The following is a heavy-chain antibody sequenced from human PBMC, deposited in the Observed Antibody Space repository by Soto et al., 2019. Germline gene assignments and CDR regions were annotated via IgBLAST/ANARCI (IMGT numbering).Heavy chain of an antibody. CDR3: ARHVNLDYGSGGTVFDY. V-gene: IGHV4-39*01. Sequence: SETLSLTCTVSGGSISSSSYYWGWIRQPPGKGLEWIGSIYYSGSTYYNPSLKSRVTISVDTSKNQFSLKLSSVTAADTAVYYCARHVNLDYGSGGTVFDYRGQGTLVTVSS. CDR2: IYYSGST. CDR1: GGSISSSSYY. D-gene: IGHD3-10*01. J-gene: IGHJ4*02.